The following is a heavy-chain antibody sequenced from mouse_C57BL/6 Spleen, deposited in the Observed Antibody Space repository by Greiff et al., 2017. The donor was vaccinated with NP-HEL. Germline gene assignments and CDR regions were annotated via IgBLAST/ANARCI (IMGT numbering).Heavy chain of an antibody. CDR1: GYTFTSYW. V-gene: IGHV1-64*01. D-gene: IGHD3-3*01. Sequence: QVQLKQPGAELVKPGASVKLSCKASGYTFTSYWMHWVKQRPGQGLEWIGMIHPTSGSTNYNEKFKSKATLTVDKSSSTAYMQLSSLTSEDSAVYYCARRRDGYAMDYWGQGTSVTVSS. CDR3: ARRRDGYAMDY. J-gene: IGHJ4*01. CDR2: IHPTSGST.